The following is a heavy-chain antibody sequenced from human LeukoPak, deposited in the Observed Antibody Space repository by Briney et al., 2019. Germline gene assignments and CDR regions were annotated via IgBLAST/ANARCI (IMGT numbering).Heavy chain of an antibody. CDR3: ARNYYGVPYYFDY. CDR2: IKQDGSEK. D-gene: IGHD3-10*01. J-gene: IGHJ4*02. CDR1: GFTFSSYW. Sequence: GGSLRLSCAASGFTFSSYWMSWVRQALGKGLEWVANIKQDGSEKYYVDSVKGRFTISRDNAKNSLYLQMNSLRAEDSAVYYCARNYYGVPYYFDYWGQGTLVTVSS. V-gene: IGHV3-7*03.